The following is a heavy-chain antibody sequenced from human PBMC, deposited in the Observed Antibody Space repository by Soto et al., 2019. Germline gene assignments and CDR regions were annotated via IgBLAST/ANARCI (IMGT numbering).Heavy chain of an antibody. CDR1: GGSISSYY. J-gene: IGHJ3*02. V-gene: IGHV4-59*01. Sequence: QVQLQESGPGLVKPSETLSLTCTVSGGSISSYYWSWIRQPPGKGLEWIGYIYYSGSTNYNPSLKRRVTISVDTSKNHFSLKLSSVTAADTAVYYCARVFSMVRGVISGSFDIWGQGTMVTVSS. D-gene: IGHD3-10*01. CDR3: ARVFSMVRGVISGSFDI. CDR2: IYYSGST.